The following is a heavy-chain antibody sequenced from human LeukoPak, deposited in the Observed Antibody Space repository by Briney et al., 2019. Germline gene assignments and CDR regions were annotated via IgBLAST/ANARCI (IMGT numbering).Heavy chain of an antibody. V-gene: IGHV3-11*01. CDR1: GFTLSDYY. CDR2: ISSSGSTI. J-gene: IGHJ6*03. CDR3: AREMRYYGSGSYPLYYYYYYMDV. Sequence: GGSLRLSCAASGFTLSDYYMNWVRQAPGKGLEWVSYISSSGSTIYYADSVKGRFTISRDNSKNTLYLQMNSLRAEDTAVYYCAREMRYYGSGSYPLYYYYYYMDVWGKGTTVTISS. D-gene: IGHD3-10*01.